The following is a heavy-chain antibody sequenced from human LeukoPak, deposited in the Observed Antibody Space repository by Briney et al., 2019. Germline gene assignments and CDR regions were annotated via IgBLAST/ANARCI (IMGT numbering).Heavy chain of an antibody. CDR2: INPSGGST. CDR1: GYTFTSYY. Sequence: GASVKVSCKASGYTFTSYYMHWVRQAPGQGLEWMGIINPSGGSTSYAQKFQGRVTMTRDTSTSTVYMELSSLGSEDTAVYYCARGYKAPTRQIDSSGYLIYWGQGTLVTVSS. V-gene: IGHV1-46*01. D-gene: IGHD3-22*01. CDR3: ARGYKAPTRQIDSSGYLIY. J-gene: IGHJ4*02.